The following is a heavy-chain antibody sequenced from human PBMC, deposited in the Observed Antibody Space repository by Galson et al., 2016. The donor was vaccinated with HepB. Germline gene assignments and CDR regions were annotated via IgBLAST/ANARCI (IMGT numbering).Heavy chain of an antibody. Sequence: SLRLSCAASGFIFSSYSMNWVRQAPGKGLMWVSRITYDASGTSYADSVKGRFTISRDNAKNTLYLQMNSLRAEDTAVYYCTRGLGYCSGGSCHSLDYWGQGVLVTVSS. J-gene: IGHJ4*02. D-gene: IGHD2-15*01. V-gene: IGHV3-74*01. CDR1: GFIFSSYS. CDR3: TRGLGYCSGGSCHSLDY. CDR2: ITYDASGT.